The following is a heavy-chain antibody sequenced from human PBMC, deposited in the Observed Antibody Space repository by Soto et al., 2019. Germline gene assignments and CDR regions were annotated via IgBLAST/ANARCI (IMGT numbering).Heavy chain of an antibody. J-gene: IGHJ5*02. CDR3: ARDDSPYYGSEMGGLWFDP. Sequence: PGGSLRLSCAASGFTFDDYGMSWVRQAPGKGLEWVSGINWNGGSTGYADSVKGRFTISRDNAKNSLYLQMNSLRAEDTALYYCARDDSPYYGSEMGGLWFDPWGQGTLVTVSS. V-gene: IGHV3-20*04. D-gene: IGHD3-10*01. CDR1: GFTFDDYG. CDR2: INWNGGST.